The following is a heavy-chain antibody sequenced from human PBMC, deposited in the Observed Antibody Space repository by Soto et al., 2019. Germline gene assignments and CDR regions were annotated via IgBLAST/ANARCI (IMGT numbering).Heavy chain of an antibody. CDR3: AKEILAAAYATTSAFDL. D-gene: IGHD2-15*01. V-gene: IGHV3-23*01. CDR2: VDGSGYDT. J-gene: IGHJ4*02. CDR1: GFTFSSFA. Sequence: ERQLLESGGGLVQPGGSRRLSCVASGFTFSSFAMGWVRQSPGRGLEWVAGVDGSGYDTSFAASVNGRFTISRDNSENTLFLHMTKMSAEDTARYYCAKEILAAAYATTSAFDLWGPGTVVSVS.